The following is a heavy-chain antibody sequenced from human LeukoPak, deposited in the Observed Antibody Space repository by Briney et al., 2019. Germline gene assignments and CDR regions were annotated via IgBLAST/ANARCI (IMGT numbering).Heavy chain of an antibody. CDR1: GGSISSYY. Sequence: SETLSLTCTVSGGSISSYYWSWIRQPPGKGLEWIGYIYYSGSTNYNPSLKSRVTISVDTSKNQFSLKLSSVTAADTAVYYCAGVSTYYDILTGYRAEYYFDYWGQGTLVTVSS. CDR2: IYYSGST. V-gene: IGHV4-59*01. CDR3: AGVSTYYDILTGYRAEYYFDY. D-gene: IGHD3-9*01. J-gene: IGHJ4*02.